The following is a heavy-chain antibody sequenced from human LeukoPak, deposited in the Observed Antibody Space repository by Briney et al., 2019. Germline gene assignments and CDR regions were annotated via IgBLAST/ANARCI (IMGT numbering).Heavy chain of an antibody. Sequence: SVKVSCKASGGTFSSYAISWVRQAPGQGLEWMGRIIPILGIANYAQKFQGRVTITADKSTSAAYMELSSLRSEDTAVYYCARGIAVAGTGFDYWGQGTLVTVSS. CDR2: IIPILGIA. D-gene: IGHD6-19*01. J-gene: IGHJ4*02. V-gene: IGHV1-69*04. CDR3: ARGIAVAGTGFDY. CDR1: GGTFSSYA.